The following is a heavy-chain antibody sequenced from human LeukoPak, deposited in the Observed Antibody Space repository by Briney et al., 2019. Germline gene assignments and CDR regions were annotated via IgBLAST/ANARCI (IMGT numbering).Heavy chain of an antibody. CDR1: GGTFSSYA. V-gene: IGHV1-69*01. J-gene: IGHJ4*02. Sequence: SVKVSCKASGGTFSSYAISWVRQAPGQGLEWMGGIIPIFGTANYAQKFQGRVTITADESTSTAYMELSSLRSEDTAVYFCAREGAAEAKNFDYWGQGTLVIVSS. CDR3: AREGAAEAKNFDY. CDR2: IIPIFGTA. D-gene: IGHD6-25*01.